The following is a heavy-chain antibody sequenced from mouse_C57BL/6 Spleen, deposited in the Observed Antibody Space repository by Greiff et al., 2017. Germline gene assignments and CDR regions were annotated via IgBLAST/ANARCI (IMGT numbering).Heavy chain of an antibody. CDR3: ARQGGLAWFAY. CDR2: IDPSDSYT. V-gene: IGHV1-69*01. J-gene: IGHJ3*01. D-gene: IGHD3-3*01. CDR1: GYTFTSYW. Sequence: VQLQQSGAELVMPGASVKLSCKASGYTFTSYWMHWVKQRPGQGLEWIGEIDPSDSYTNYNQKFKGKSTLTVDKSSSTAYMQLSSLTSEDSAVYYCARQGGLAWFAYWGQGTLVTVSA.